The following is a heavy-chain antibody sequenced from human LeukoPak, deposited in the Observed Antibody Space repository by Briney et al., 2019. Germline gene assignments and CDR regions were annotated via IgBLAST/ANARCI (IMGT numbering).Heavy chain of an antibody. D-gene: IGHD1-14*01. CDR3: ASSLGTTTDFDY. CDR1: GGSISSGSYY. V-gene: IGHV4-61*02. CDR2: IYTSGST. J-gene: IGHJ4*02. Sequence: ASETLSLTCTVSGGSISSGSYYWSWIRQPAGKGLEWIGRIYTSGSTNYNPSLKSRVTISVDMSKNQFSLKLSSVTAADTAVYYCASSLGTTTDFDYWGQGTLVTVSS.